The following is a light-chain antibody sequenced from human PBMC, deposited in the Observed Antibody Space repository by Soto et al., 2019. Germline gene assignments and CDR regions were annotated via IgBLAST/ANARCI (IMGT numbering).Light chain of an antibody. CDR1: SSDVGGYKY. CDR3: SSYAGSNNWV. CDR2: EVS. Sequence: QSALTQPPSASGSLGQSVTISCTGTSSDVGGYKYVSWYQQHPGKAPKLMIYEVSKRPSGVPDRFSGSKSGNTASLTVSGLQAEDEGDYYCSSYAGSNNWVFGGGTKLTVL. J-gene: IGLJ3*02. V-gene: IGLV2-8*01.